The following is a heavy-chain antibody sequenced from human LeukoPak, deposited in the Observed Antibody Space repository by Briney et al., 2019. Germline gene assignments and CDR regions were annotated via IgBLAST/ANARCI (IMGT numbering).Heavy chain of an antibody. J-gene: IGHJ6*02. CDR1: VGSISCYY. CDR2: IYCSGST. D-gene: IGHD6-6*01. V-gene: IGHV4-59*01. CDR3: AREERYSSSPDVESGRYYGMDV. Sequence: EPLSLSCTVCVGSISCYYWSWLREPREEVVEGIGYIYCSGSTNYNPSLKSRVTISGDKSKNHFSLKLSSVTAADTAVYYCAREERYSSSPDVESGRYYGMDVWGQGTTVTVYS.